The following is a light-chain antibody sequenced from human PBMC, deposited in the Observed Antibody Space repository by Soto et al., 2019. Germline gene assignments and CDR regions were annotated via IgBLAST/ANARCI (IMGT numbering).Light chain of an antibody. V-gene: IGLV1-51*01. CDR1: SSNIGNNY. Sequence: QSALTQPPSVSAAPGQKVTISCSGSSSNIGNNYVSWYQQLPGTAPKLLIYDNNKRPSGIPDRFSGSKSGTSATLGITGLQTGDEADYYCGTWDSSLSALRVFGGGTKLTVL. CDR2: DNN. CDR3: GTWDSSLSALRV. J-gene: IGLJ3*02.